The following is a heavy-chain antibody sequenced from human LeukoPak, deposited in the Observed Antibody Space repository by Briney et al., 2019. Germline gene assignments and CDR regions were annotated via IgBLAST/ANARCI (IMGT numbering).Heavy chain of an antibody. D-gene: IGHD3-16*01. CDR2: INAGNGNT. Sequence: ASVTVSCTASGYTFTSYGISWVRQAPGQGLEWMGWINAGNGNTKYSQKFQGRVTITRDTSASTVYMELSSLRSEDTAVYYCARGEIVITFGSSRPGDAFNIWGQGTMVTVSS. J-gene: IGHJ3*02. CDR3: ARGEIVITFGSSRPGDAFNI. V-gene: IGHV1-3*01. CDR1: GYTFTSYG.